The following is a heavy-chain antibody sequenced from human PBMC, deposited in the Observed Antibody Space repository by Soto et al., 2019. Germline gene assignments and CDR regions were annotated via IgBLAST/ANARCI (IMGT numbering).Heavy chain of an antibody. V-gene: IGHV3-74*01. Sequence: EVQLVESGGGLVQPGGSLRLSCAASGFTFFAYWIHWVRQVPGKGLVWVSRINSDGSHTSYADSVRGRFTISRDNSKNTWYRQMNSLTAEETAVYYWAKEGDHRDYAGENWFDSWAQGRLVTVSS. D-gene: IGHD4-17*01. CDR2: INSDGSHT. CDR1: GFTFFAYW. CDR3: AKEGDHRDYAGENWFDS. J-gene: IGHJ5*01.